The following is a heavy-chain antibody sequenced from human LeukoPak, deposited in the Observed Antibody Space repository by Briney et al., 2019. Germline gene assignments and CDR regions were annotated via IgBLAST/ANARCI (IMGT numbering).Heavy chain of an antibody. J-gene: IGHJ4*02. D-gene: IGHD3-10*01. CDR2: INSDGSST. CDR3: AREWSGFGELLDN. CDR1: GFTFNGHW. V-gene: IGHV3-74*01. Sequence: GGSLRLSCAASGFTFNGHWMHWVRQAPGKGLVWVSRINSDGSSTTYADSVKGRFTTSRDNAKNTLYLQMNSLIADDTAVYYCAREWSGFGELLDNWGRG.